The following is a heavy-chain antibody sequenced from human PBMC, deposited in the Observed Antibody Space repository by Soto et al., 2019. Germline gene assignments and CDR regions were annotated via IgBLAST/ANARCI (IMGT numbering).Heavy chain of an antibody. CDR1: GYTFTSYD. J-gene: IGHJ6*02. CDR3: ARGDCSGGSCIYYYGMDV. Sequence: GASVKVSCKASGYTFTSYDINWVRQATGQGLEWMGWMSPNSGNTGYAQKFQGRVTMTRNTSISTAYMELSSLRSDDTAVYYCARGDCSGGSCIYYYGMDVWGQGTTVTVSS. V-gene: IGHV1-8*01. CDR2: MSPNSGNT. D-gene: IGHD2-15*01.